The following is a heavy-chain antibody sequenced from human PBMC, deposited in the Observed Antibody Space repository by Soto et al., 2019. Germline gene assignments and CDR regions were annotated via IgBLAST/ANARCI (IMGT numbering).Heavy chain of an antibody. V-gene: IGHV4-59*01. CDR3: AREGLITGTSYYDYGMDV. CDR1: GGSISSYY. Sequence: QVQLQESGPGLVKPSETLSLTCTVSGGSISSYYWSWIRQPPGKGLEWIGYIYYSGSTNYNPSLKSRVTISVDTSKNQFSLKLSSVTAADTAVYYCAREGLITGTSYYDYGMDVWGQGTTVTVSS. D-gene: IGHD1-7*01. J-gene: IGHJ6*02. CDR2: IYYSGST.